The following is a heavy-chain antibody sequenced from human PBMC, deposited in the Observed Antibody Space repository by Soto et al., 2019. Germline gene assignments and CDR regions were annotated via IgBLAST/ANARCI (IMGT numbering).Heavy chain of an antibody. D-gene: IGHD4-17*01. CDR1: GYTFTSYG. J-gene: IGHJ6*03. Sequence: AAVKVSCKASGYTFTSYGISWVRQAPGQGLEWMEWISAYNGNTNYAQKLQGRVTMTTDTSTSTAYMELRSLRSDDTAVYYCARGPYGDYVDYYYMDVWGKGTTVTVSS. V-gene: IGHV1-18*01. CDR2: ISAYNGNT. CDR3: ARGPYGDYVDYYYMDV.